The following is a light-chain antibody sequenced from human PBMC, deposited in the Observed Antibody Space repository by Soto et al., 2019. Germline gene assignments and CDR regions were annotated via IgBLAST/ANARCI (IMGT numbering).Light chain of an antibody. V-gene: IGKV3-20*01. Sequence: EIVLTQSPGTLSLSPGERATLSCRSSQSVSSNYLAWYQQKPDLPPRLLIYDVSGRATGIPDRFSGSGSGTDFTLNISRLEPEDFAVYYCQQYGSSPTFGQGTKLEIK. CDR1: QSVSSNY. CDR2: DVS. CDR3: QQYGSSPT. J-gene: IGKJ1*01.